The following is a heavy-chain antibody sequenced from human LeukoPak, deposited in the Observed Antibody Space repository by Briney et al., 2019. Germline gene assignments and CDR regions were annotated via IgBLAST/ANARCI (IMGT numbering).Heavy chain of an antibody. V-gene: IGHV1-24*01. Sequence: ASVKVSCKVSGYTLTELSMHWVRQAPGKGLEWMGGFDPEDGETIYAQKFQGRVTMTEDTSTDTAYMELSGLRSEDTAVYYCATNFRSLGASGYDSVDYWGQGTLVTVSS. CDR3: ATNFRSLGASGYDSVDY. CDR1: GYTLTELS. J-gene: IGHJ4*02. D-gene: IGHD5-12*01. CDR2: FDPEDGET.